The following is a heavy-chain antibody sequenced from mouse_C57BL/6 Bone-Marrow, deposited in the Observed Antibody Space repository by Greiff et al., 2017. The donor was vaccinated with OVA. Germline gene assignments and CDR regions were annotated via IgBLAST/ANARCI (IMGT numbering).Heavy chain of an antibody. V-gene: IGHV5-4*03. CDR1: GFTFSSYA. Sequence: EVKLVESGGGLVKPGGSLKLSCAASGFTFSSYAMSWVRQTPEKGLEWVATISDGGSYTYYPDNVKGRFTISRDTAKHNLYLQMSHLKSEDTAMYYCARGYYYGSSPAWFAYWGQVTLVTVSA. J-gene: IGHJ3*01. CDR2: ISDGGSYT. D-gene: IGHD1-1*01. CDR3: ARGYYYGSSPAWFAY.